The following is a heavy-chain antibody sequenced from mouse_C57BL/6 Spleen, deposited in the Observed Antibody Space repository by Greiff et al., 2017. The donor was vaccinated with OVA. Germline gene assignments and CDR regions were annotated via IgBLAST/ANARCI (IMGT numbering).Heavy chain of an antibody. Sequence: EVQLQESGGGLVKPGGSLKLSCAASGFTFSSYAMSWVRQTPEKRLEWVATISDGGSYTYYPDNVKGRFTISRDNAKNNLYLQMSHLKSEDTAMYYCARAKGLGNYFDYWGQGTTLTVSS. D-gene: IGHD4-1*01. J-gene: IGHJ2*01. CDR2: ISDGGSYT. V-gene: IGHV5-4*01. CDR3: ARAKGLGNYFDY. CDR1: GFTFSSYA.